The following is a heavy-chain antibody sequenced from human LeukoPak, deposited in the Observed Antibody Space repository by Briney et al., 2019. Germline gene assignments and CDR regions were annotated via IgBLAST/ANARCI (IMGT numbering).Heavy chain of an antibody. CDR2: INHSGST. V-gene: IGHV4-34*01. CDR1: GGSFSGYY. CDR3: ARGNTWFGYYFDC. D-gene: IGHD3-10*01. J-gene: IGHJ4*02. Sequence: PSETLSLTCAVYGGSFSGYYWSWIRQPPGKGLEWIGEINHSGSTNYNPSLKSRVTISVDTSKNQFSLKLSSVTAADTAVYYCARGNTWFGYYFDCWGQGTLVTVSS.